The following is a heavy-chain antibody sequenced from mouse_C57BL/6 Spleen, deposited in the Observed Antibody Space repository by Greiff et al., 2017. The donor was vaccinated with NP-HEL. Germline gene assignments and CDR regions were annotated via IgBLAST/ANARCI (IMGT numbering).Heavy chain of an antibody. V-gene: IGHV1-4*01. Sequence: QVQLQQSGAELARSGASVKMSCKASGYTFTSYTMHWVKQRPGQGLEWIGYINPSSGYTKYNQKFKDKATLTADKSSSTAYMQLSSLTSEDSAVYYCAGNHGYFDVWGTGTTVTVSS. D-gene: IGHD2-1*01. CDR3: AGNHGYFDV. CDR2: INPSSGYT. J-gene: IGHJ1*03. CDR1: GYTFTSYT.